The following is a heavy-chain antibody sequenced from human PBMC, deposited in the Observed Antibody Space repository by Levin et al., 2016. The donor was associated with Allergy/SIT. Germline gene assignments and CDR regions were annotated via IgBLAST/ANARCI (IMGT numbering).Heavy chain of an antibody. D-gene: IGHD3-22*01. Sequence: GGSLRLSCAASGFTFDDYAMHWVRQAPGKGLEWVSGISWNSGSIGYADSVKGRFTISRDNAKNSLYLQMNSLRAEDTALYYCAKDHYDSSPRYFDLWGRGTLVTVSS. V-gene: IGHV3-9*01. J-gene: IGHJ2*01. CDR1: GFTFDDYA. CDR3: AKDHYDSSPRYFDL. CDR2: ISWNSGSI.